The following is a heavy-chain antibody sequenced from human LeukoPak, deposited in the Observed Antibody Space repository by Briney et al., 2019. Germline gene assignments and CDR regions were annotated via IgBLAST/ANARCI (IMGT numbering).Heavy chain of an antibody. CDR2: ISAYNGNT. J-gene: IGHJ4*02. CDR3: ARDHSGEGATPGLY. Sequence: ASVKVSCKASGYTFTSYGISWVRQAPGQGLEWMGWISAYNGNTNYAQKLQGRVTMTTDTSTSTAYMELSSLRSEDTAVYYCARDHSGEGATPGLYWGQGTLVTVSS. CDR1: GYTFTSYG. D-gene: IGHD1-26*01. V-gene: IGHV1-18*01.